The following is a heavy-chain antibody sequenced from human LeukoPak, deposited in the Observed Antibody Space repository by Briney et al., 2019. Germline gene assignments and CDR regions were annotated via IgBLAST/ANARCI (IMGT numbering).Heavy chain of an antibody. V-gene: IGHV3-21*01. Sequence: GGSLRLSCAASGFAFSSYAMNWVRQAPGKGLEWVSSISRGSDHIFYADSMKGRFTISRDNAKNSLYLQMNSLGAEDTAVYYCARPYDTRGYFPDYWGQGTLVTVSS. CDR3: ARPYDTRGYFPDY. CDR2: ISRGSDHI. D-gene: IGHD3-22*01. J-gene: IGHJ4*02. CDR1: GFAFSSYA.